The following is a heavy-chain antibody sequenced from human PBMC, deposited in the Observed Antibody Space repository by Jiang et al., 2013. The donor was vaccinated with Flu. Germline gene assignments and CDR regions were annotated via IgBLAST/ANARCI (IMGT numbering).Heavy chain of an antibody. Sequence: GAEVKKPGASVKVSCKASGYVFADYGIHWVRQAPGQRLEWMGWINAGNGNTRYLQKFQGRVIISRDTSANIAYLELSSLRSEDTAVYYCALDSSSDYWGPGNPGHRLL. D-gene: IGHD6-13*01. CDR2: INAGNGNT. V-gene: IGHV1-3*01. CDR3: ALDSSSDY. J-gene: IGHJ4*02. CDR1: GYVFADYG.